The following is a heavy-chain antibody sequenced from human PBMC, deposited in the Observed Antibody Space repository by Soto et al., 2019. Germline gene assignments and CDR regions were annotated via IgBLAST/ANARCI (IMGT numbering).Heavy chain of an antibody. J-gene: IGHJ5*02. D-gene: IGHD3-16*01. CDR3: ASDLHDYVSFRFDP. CDR1: GFTFSSYS. CDR2: ISRSSSYI. V-gene: IGHV3-21*01. Sequence: EVPLVESGGGLVKPGGSLRLSCAASGFTFSSYSMNWVRQAPRKGLEWVSSISRSSSYIYYADSVKGRFTISRYNAKNSLYLQMNSQRAEDTAVYYCASDLHDYVSFRFDPWGQVTLVTVLS.